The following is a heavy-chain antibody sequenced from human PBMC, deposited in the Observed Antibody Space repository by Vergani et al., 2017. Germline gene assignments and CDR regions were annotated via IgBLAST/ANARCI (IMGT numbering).Heavy chain of an antibody. CDR1: GFTFSTYA. CDR2: LTGGGGST. CDR3: VKDAGSYENFFDS. V-gene: IGHV3-23*01. J-gene: IGHJ4*02. Sequence: EVQLLESGGSLKQPGGSVRLSCAASGFTFSTYAMHWVRQAPGKGLELVSALTGGGGSTYYADSFKGRFIITRDNSRDTLYLQMNSLRTEDTATYYCVKDAGSYENFFDSWGQGTLVTVSS. D-gene: IGHD1-26*01.